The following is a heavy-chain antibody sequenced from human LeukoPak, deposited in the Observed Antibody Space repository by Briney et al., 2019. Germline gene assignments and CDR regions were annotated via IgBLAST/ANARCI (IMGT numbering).Heavy chain of an antibody. D-gene: IGHD3-3*01. CDR2: ISAYNGNT. J-gene: IGHJ3*02. CDR3: ARVPTGYDFWSGYRDDAFDI. Sequence: VASVKVSCKASGYTFTSYAISWVRQAPGQGLEWMGWISAYNGNTNYAQKLQGRVTMTTDQSTSTAYMELRSLRSDGTAVYYCARVPTGYDFWSGYRDDAFDIWGQGTMVTVSS. V-gene: IGHV1-18*01. CDR1: GYTFTSYA.